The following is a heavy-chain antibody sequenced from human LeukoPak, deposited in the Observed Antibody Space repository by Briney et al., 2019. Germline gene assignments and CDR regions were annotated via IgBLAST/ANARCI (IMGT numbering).Heavy chain of an antibody. CDR3: ATGSSDWGYGMDV. V-gene: IGHV3-21*01. CDR2: ISSSSSYI. Sequence: GGSLRLSCAASGFTFSSYAMHWVRQAPGKGLEWVSSISSSSSYIYYADSVKGRFTISRDNAKNSLYLQMNSLRAEGTAVYYCATGSSDWGYGMDVWGQGTTVTVSS. D-gene: IGHD6-19*01. CDR1: GFTFSSYA. J-gene: IGHJ6*02.